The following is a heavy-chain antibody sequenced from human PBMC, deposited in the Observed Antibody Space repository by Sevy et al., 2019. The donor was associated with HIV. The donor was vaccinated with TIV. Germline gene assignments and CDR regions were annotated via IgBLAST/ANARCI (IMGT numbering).Heavy chain of an antibody. J-gene: IGHJ4*02. V-gene: IGHV4-39*01. CDR2: IYYSGST. CDR1: GGSISSSTYY. D-gene: IGHD6-19*01. CDR3: ARHGGIAVATLDY. Sequence: SETRSLTCTVSGGSISSSTYYWGWIRQPPGKGLEWIASIYYSGSTYYNGSLESRVTISVDMSKNEFSLRLSSVTAADTAVYYCARHGGIAVATLDYWGQGTLVTVSS.